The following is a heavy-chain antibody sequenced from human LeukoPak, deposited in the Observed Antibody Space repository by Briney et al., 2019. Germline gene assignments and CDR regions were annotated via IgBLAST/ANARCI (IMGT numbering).Heavy chain of an antibody. CDR3: ARDGLQQGIDY. CDR2: ISYDGSNK. D-gene: IGHD1-1*01. J-gene: IGHJ4*02. CDR1: GFTLSSYA. V-gene: IGHV3-30*04. Sequence: GGSLRLSCAASGFTLSSYAMHWVRQAPGKGLEWVAVISYDGSNKYYADSVKGRFTISRDNSKNTLYLQMNSLRAEDTAVYYCARDGLQQGIDYWGQGTLVTVSS.